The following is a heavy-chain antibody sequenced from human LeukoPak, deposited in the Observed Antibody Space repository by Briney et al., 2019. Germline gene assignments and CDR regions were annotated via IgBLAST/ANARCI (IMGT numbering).Heavy chain of an antibody. CDR3: ARISGSSLDY. D-gene: IGHD6-13*01. V-gene: IGHV4-4*07. J-gene: IGHJ4*02. Sequence: PSETLSLTCTVSGGSISGYYWSWIRQPAGRGLEWIGRIYPSGSTNYNPSLKSRVTMSIDTSKNQFSLNLSSVAAADTAVSYCARISGSSLDYWGQGTPVTVSS. CDR2: IYPSGST. CDR1: GGSISGYY.